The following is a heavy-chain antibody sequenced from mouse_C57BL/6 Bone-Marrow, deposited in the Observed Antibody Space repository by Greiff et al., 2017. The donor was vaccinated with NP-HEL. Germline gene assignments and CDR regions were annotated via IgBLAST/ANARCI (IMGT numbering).Heavy chain of an antibody. CDR2: IWSGGSP. CDR3: ARNRPYDPFAY. D-gene: IGHD2-10*02. CDR1: GFSLTSYG. J-gene: IGHJ3*01. Sequence: VKLMESGPGLVQPSQSLSITCTVSGFSLTSYGVHWVRQSPGKGLEWLGVIWSGGSPDYNAAFISRLSISKDNSKSQVFFKMNSLQADDTAIYYCARNRPYDPFAYWGQGTLVTVSA. V-gene: IGHV2-2*01.